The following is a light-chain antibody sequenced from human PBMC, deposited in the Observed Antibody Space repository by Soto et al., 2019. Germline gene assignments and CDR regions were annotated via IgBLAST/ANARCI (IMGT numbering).Light chain of an antibody. CDR2: EVN. J-gene: IGLJ1*01. CDR3: SSFSSSSTPYA. V-gene: IGLV2-14*01. Sequence: QSALTQPASGSGSPGQSITSSCTGTSTDVGGYKYVSWYQQHPGTAPKLMIFEVNGRPSGVSDRFSGSKSGNTASLTISGLQPEDEADYYCSSFSSSSTPYAFGTGTKVTVL. CDR1: STDVGGYKY.